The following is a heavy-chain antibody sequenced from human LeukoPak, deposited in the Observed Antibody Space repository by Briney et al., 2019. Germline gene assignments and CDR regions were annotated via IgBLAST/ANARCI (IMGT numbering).Heavy chain of an antibody. J-gene: IGHJ4*02. CDR2: IFYGGST. CDR1: GGSINDYY. CDR3: ARHFVTFPHYFDY. V-gene: IGHV4-59*08. D-gene: IGHD2-21*01. Sequence: TSETLSLTCTVSGGSINDYYWSWIRQPPVKGLEWIAFIFYGGSTTYNPSLKSRVTISVDTSKEQFSLRLNSVTAADTAVYYCARHFVTFPHYFDYWGQGTLVTVSS.